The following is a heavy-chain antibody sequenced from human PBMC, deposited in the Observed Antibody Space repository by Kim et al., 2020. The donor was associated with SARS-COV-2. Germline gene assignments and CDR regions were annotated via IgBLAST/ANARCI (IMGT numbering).Heavy chain of an antibody. CDR2: INYSGST. Sequence: SETLSLTCSVSGGSISNYYWSWIRQPPGKGLEYIGYINYSGSTNYNPSLKSRVTISVDTSKNQFSLKLNSVTAADTAVYYCARDGSGWSLGYWGQGTLVTVSS. CDR3: ARDGSGWSLGY. CDR1: GGSISNYY. D-gene: IGHD6-19*01. J-gene: IGHJ4*02. V-gene: IGHV4-59*13.